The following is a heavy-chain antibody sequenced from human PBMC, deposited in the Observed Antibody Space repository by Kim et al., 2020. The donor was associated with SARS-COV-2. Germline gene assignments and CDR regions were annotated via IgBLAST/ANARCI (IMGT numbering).Heavy chain of an antibody. J-gene: IGHJ4*02. D-gene: IGHD3-10*01. V-gene: IGHV3-23*01. CDR3: AKDSARNYYGSGSYHWEFDH. CDR1: GFTFNNYA. Sequence: GGSLRLSCAASGFTFNNYAMSWVRQAPGKGLEWVSGISASGGGTFYADSVKGRLTLSRDNSKNTIFLQMNSLRAEDTAVYYCAKDSARNYYGSGSYHWEFDHWGQGTLVTVSS. CDR2: ISASGGGT.